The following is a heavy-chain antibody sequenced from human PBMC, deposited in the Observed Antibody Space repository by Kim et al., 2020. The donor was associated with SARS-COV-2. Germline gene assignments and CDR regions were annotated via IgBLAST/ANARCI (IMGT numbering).Heavy chain of an antibody. V-gene: IGHV5-51*01. CDR1: GYSFTSYW. CDR3: ARQPYYDYVWGSFDHWFDP. CDR2: IYPGDSDT. Sequence: GECLKISCKGSGYSFTSYWIGWVRQMPGKGLEWMGIIYPGDSDTRYSPSFQGQVTISADKSISTAYLQWSSLKASDTAMYYCARQPYYDYVWGSFDHWFDPWGQGTLVTVSS. D-gene: IGHD3-16*01. J-gene: IGHJ5*02.